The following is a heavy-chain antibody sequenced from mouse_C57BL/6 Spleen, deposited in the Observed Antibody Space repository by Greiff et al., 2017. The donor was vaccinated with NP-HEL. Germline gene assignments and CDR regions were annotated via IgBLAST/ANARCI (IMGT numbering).Heavy chain of an antibody. CDR2: IYPGSGNT. V-gene: IGHV1-76*01. Sequence: QVHVKQSGAELVRPGASVKLSCKASGYTFTDYYINWVKQRPGQGLEWIARIYPGSGNTYYNEKFKGKATLTAEKSSSTAYMQLSSLTSEDSAVYFCAAFNWDWYFDVWGTGTTVTVSS. D-gene: IGHD4-1*01. CDR3: AAFNWDWYFDV. CDR1: GYTFTDYY. J-gene: IGHJ1*03.